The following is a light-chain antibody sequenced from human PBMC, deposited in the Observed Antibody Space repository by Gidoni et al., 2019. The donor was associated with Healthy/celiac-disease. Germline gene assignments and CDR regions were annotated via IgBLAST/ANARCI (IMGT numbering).Light chain of an antibody. CDR2: GVS. CDR3: SSYTSSSTLV. Sequence: QSARTQPGSVSGSPGQSFPISCTVTSSDVGGYNYVSWYHQHPGKAPKLMIHGVSNRPSGVSNRFSGSKSGNTASLTISGLQAEDEANYYCSSYTSSSTLVFGGGTKLTVL. V-gene: IGLV2-14*01. CDR1: SSDVGGYNY. J-gene: IGLJ3*02.